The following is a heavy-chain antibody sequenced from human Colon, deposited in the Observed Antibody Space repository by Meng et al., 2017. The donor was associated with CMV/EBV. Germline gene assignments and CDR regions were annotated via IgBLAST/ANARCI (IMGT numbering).Heavy chain of an antibody. D-gene: IGHD4-17*01. V-gene: IGHV1-2*02. CDR2: INPNGEAT. CDR3: ARAPMTTVTMGDF. J-gene: IGHJ4*02. Sequence: ASVKVSCKASGYTFIDYYIHWVRQAPGQGLEWMGWINPNGEATNSAQKFQGRVTLSRDTSINTMFLEISSLTFDDTAVYYCARAPMTTVTMGDFWGQGVLVTVSS. CDR1: GYTFIDYY.